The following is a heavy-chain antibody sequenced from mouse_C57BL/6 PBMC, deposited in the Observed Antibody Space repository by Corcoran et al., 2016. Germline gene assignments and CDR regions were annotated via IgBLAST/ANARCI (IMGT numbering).Heavy chain of an antibody. Sequence: QVQLQQSGAELARPGASVKLSCKASGYTFTSYGISWVKQRTGQGLEWIGEIYPRSGNTYYNEKFKGKATLTADKSSSTAYMELRSLTSEDSAGYFCARIRFAYWGQGTLVTFSA. J-gene: IGHJ3*01. CDR2: IYPRSGNT. CDR1: GYTFTSYG. CDR3: ARIRFAY. V-gene: IGHV1-81*01.